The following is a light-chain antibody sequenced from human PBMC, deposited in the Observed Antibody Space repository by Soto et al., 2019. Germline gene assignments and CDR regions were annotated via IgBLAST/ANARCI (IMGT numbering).Light chain of an antibody. CDR2: GAS. Sequence: ESVLTQSPGTLSLSPGERATLSCRASQSVSSNYLAWYQQKPGQTPRLLIYGASTRATGIPDRFSGSGSGTDFTLTISRLEPEDFAVYYCQHYSSSRWTFGQGTKVDIK. CDR3: QHYSSSRWT. J-gene: IGKJ1*01. V-gene: IGKV3-20*01. CDR1: QSVSSNY.